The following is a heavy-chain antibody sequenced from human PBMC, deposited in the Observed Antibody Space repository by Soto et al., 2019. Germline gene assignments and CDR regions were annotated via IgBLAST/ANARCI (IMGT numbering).Heavy chain of an antibody. Sequence: GGSLRLSCAASGFTFSALAMHWIRQAPGKGLEYVSAISSDGGSTYYANSVKGRFAISRDNAKNTLYLQMNSLGPEDTAVYYCARTMRYYDSSGYVYWGQGTLVTVSS. J-gene: IGHJ4*02. CDR1: GFTFSALA. CDR3: ARTMRYYDSSGYVY. D-gene: IGHD3-22*01. V-gene: IGHV3-64*01. CDR2: ISSDGGST.